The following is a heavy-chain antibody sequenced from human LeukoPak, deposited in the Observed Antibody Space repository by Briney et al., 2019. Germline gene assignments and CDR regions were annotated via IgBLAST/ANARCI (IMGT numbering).Heavy chain of an antibody. CDR3: ARHPAYRSGWYWYFDL. V-gene: IGHV4-39*01. Sequence: SETLSLTCTVSGGSVSSSNYFWGWIRQPPGKGLEWIASIYYIGSTYYNPSLKSRVSISMDTSKNQLSLRLNSVTAADTAVYFCARHPAYRSGWYWYFDLWGRGTLVTVSS. D-gene: IGHD6-19*01. CDR2: IYYIGST. J-gene: IGHJ2*01. CDR1: GGSVSSSNYF.